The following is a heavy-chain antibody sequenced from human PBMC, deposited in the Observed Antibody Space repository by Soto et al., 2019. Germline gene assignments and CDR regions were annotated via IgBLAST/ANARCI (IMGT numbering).Heavy chain of an antibody. CDR1: AASVSSGSYY. D-gene: IGHD4-4*01. CDR2: IYSSGGA. CDR3: ARERGNSEVDY. Sequence: QVQLQESGPGLVKPSETLSLTCTVSAASVSSGSYYWSLIRQPPGKRLEWIGYIYSSGGANYNPSLESRVTISVDTSKNQFSLKLSSVTAADTAVYYCARERGNSEVDYWGQGTLVTVSS. J-gene: IGHJ4*02. V-gene: IGHV4-61*01.